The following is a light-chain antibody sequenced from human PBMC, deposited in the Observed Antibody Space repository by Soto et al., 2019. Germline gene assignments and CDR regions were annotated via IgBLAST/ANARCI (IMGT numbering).Light chain of an antibody. Sequence: EIVLTQSPGPLSLSPGERATLSCRASQSVSSSYLAWYQQKPGQAPRLLIYGASSRATGIPDRFTGSGSGTDFTLTISSLEPDDFAVDYWQQYGSSPLLTFGGGTKVEIK. J-gene: IGKJ4*01. CDR2: GAS. CDR3: QQYGSSPLLT. V-gene: IGKV3-20*01. CDR1: QSVSSSY.